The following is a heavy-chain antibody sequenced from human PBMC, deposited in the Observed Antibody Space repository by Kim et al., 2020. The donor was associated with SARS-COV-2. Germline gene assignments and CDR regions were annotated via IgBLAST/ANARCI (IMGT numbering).Heavy chain of an antibody. V-gene: IGHV4-30-2*01. D-gene: IGHD3-22*01. Sequence: KSRVTISVDRSKNQFSLKLSSVTAADTAVYYCARAAYYYDSSGYSDAFDIWGQGTMVTVSS. CDR3: ARAAYYYDSSGYSDAFDI. J-gene: IGHJ3*02.